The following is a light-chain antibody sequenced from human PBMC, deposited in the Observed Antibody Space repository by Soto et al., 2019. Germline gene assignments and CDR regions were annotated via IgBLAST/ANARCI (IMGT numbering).Light chain of an antibody. V-gene: IGKV3-11*01. CDR3: QQRSNWPIT. Sequence: ETVLTQSPATLSLSPGERATLSCRASHSLDSYLAWYQKKPGQAPRLLIYDTSSRPTDIPARFSGSGSGTDFTLTISSLEPEDFALYYCQQRSNWPITFGQGTRLEIK. CDR2: DTS. CDR1: HSLDSY. J-gene: IGKJ5*01.